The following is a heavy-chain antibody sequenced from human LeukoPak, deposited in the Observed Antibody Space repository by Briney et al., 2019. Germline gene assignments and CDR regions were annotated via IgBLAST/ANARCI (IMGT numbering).Heavy chain of an antibody. J-gene: IGHJ4*02. D-gene: IGHD3-22*01. V-gene: IGHV3-53*01. CDR3: AKVIDSSGYYLGFDY. CDR1: GFSVSSHY. Sequence: GGSLRLSCAASGFSVSSHYMSWVPQAPGKGREWVSVIYSGGSTNYADSVKSRFTISRHTSENTLYFQMNSLRAEDTAVYYCAKVIDSSGYYLGFDYWGQGTLVTVSS. CDR2: IYSGGST.